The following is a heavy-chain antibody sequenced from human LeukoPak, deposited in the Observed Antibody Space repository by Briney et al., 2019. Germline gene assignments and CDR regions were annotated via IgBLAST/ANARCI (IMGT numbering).Heavy chain of an antibody. J-gene: IGHJ4*02. Sequence: GGSLRLSCAASGFTFSAYAMSWVRQAPGKGLDWVSIISGSGGRTDYADSVKGRFTISRDNSKNTLYLQMNSLRVEDTAVYYCAKDWVLLWFGESKSHFDYWGQGTLVTVSS. CDR3: AKDWVLLWFGESKSHFDY. CDR2: ISGSGGRT. D-gene: IGHD3-10*01. CDR1: GFTFSAYA. V-gene: IGHV3-23*01.